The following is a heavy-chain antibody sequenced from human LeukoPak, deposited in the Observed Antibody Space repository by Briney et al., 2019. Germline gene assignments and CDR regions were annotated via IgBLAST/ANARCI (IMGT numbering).Heavy chain of an antibody. J-gene: IGHJ4*02. V-gene: IGHV2-5*02. D-gene: IGHD6-13*01. CDR2: IYWDDDK. CDR1: GFSLSTSGVG. Sequence: SGPTLVKPTQTLTLTCTFSGFSLSTSGVGVGWIRQPPGKALEWLALIYWDDDKRYSPSLKSRLTITKDTSKNQVVLTMTNVDPVDTATYYCAAVGIAADPQGAEGYFDYWGQGTLVTVSS. CDR3: AAVGIAADPQGAEGYFDY.